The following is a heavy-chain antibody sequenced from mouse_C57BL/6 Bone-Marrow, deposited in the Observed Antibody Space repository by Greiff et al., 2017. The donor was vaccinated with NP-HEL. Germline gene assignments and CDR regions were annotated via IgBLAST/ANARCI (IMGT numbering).Heavy chain of an antibody. V-gene: IGHV14-4*01. CDR1: GFNIKDDY. J-gene: IGHJ4*01. CDR3: SPYYYGFMDY. Sequence: DVKLEESGAELVRPGASVKLSCTASGFNIKDDYMHWVKQRPEQGLEWIGWIDPENGATEYASKFQGKATITADTASNTAYLQLSSLTSEDTAVYYCSPYYYGFMDYWGQGTSVTVSS. D-gene: IGHD1-1*01. CDR2: IDPENGAT.